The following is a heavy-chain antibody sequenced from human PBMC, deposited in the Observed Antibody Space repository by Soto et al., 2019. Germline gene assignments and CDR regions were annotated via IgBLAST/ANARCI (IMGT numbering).Heavy chain of an antibody. J-gene: IGHJ4*02. CDR1: GFTFSSYG. Sequence: QVQLVESGGGVVQPGRSLRLSCAASGFTFSSYGMHWVRQATGKGLEWVAVISYDGSNKYYADSVKGRFTISRDNSKNTLYLQMNSLRAEDTAVYYCAKEEYSGYDRFDYWGQGTLVTVSS. CDR3: AKEEYSGYDRFDY. V-gene: IGHV3-30*18. CDR2: ISYDGSNK. D-gene: IGHD5-12*01.